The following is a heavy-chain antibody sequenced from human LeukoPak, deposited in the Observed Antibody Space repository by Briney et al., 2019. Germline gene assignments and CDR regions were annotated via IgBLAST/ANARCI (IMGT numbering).Heavy chain of an antibody. CDR2: IKQDGSEK. Sequence: GGSLRLSCAASGFTFSSYWMSWVRQAPGEGLEWVANIKQDGSEKYYVDSVKGRFTISRDNAKNSLYLQMNSLRAEDTAVYYCARDRRDTSMVWDYWGQGTLVTVSS. V-gene: IGHV3-7*01. CDR1: GFTFSSYW. CDR3: ARDRRDTSMVWDY. J-gene: IGHJ4*02. D-gene: IGHD5-18*01.